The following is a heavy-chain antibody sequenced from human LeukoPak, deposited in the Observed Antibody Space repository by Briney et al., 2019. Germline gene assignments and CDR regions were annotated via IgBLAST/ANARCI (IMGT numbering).Heavy chain of an antibody. CDR1: GFTFSSYG. D-gene: IGHD6-19*01. CDR2: IWYDGSNK. Sequence: GSLRLSCAASGFTFSSYGMHWVRQAPGKGLEWVAVIWYDGSNKYYADSVKGRFTISRDNSKNTLYLQMNSLRAEDTAVYYCAGTSAGYSSGWSGNYWGQGTLVTVSS. J-gene: IGHJ4*02. V-gene: IGHV3-33*01. CDR3: AGTSAGYSSGWSGNY.